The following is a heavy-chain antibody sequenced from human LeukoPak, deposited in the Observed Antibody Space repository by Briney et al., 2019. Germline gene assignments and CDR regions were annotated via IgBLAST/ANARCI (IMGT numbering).Heavy chain of an antibody. Sequence: SVKVSCKASGGTFSSYAISWVRQAPGQGLEWMGGITPIFGTANYAQKFQGRVTMTRDMSTSTVYMELSSLRSEDTAVYYCARGYDFWSGYGYWGQGTLVTVSS. CDR3: ARGYDFWSGYGY. CDR1: GGTFSSYA. J-gene: IGHJ4*02. CDR2: ITPIFGTA. V-gene: IGHV1-69*05. D-gene: IGHD3-3*01.